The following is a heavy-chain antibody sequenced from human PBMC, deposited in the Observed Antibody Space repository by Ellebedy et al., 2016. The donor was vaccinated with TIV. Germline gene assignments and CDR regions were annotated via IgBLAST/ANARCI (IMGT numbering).Heavy chain of an antibody. CDR3: ATGGYCSGGSCYPDLIFFDY. Sequence: GESLKISCAASGFTFSSYAMSWVRQAPGKGLEWVSAISGSGGSTYYADSVKGRFTISRDNSKNTLYLQMNSLRAEDTAVYYCATGGYCSGGSCYPDLIFFDYWGQGTLVTVSS. CDR2: ISGSGGST. J-gene: IGHJ4*02. V-gene: IGHV3-23*01. CDR1: GFTFSSYA. D-gene: IGHD2-15*01.